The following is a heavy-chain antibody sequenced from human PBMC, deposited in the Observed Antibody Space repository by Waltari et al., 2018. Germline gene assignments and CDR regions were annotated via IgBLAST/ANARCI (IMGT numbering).Heavy chain of an antibody. J-gene: IGHJ6*03. Sequence: QVQLVQSGAEVKKPGSSVKVSCKASGGTFSSYAISWVRQAPGQGLEWMGGIIPIVGTANDEQKCQDRVTMTADESTSTAYMGLSSLRSEDTAGYYCARGGTDYYYYYMDVWGKGTTVTVSS. V-gene: IGHV1-69*01. CDR1: GGTFSSYA. CDR3: ARGGTDYYYYYMDV. CDR2: IIPIVGTA. D-gene: IGHD3-16*01.